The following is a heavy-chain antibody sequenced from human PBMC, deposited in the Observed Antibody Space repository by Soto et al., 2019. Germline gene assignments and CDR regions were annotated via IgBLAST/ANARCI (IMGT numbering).Heavy chain of an antibody. CDR3: ARDFVRSGYCSGGSCPFDP. Sequence: ASVKVSCKASGYTFTSYAMHWVRQAPGQRLEWMGWINAGNGNTKYSQKFQGRVTITRETSASTAYMELSSLRSEDTAVYYCARDFVRSGYCSGGSCPFDPWGQGTLVTVSS. D-gene: IGHD2-15*01. CDR2: INAGNGNT. CDR1: GYTFTSYA. V-gene: IGHV1-3*01. J-gene: IGHJ5*02.